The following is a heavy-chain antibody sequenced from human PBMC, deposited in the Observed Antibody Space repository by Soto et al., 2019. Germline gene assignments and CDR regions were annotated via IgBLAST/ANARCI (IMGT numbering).Heavy chain of an antibody. CDR1: GFTFSGYW. CDR2: IDPDGSTT. Sequence: PVGSLRLSCAASGFTFSGYWMHWVRQAPGTGLVWVSCIDPDGSTTSYADSVKGRFTISRDNARNTLYLQMNGLRAEDTAVYYCARSVYIFSSNIWGQGTMVTVSS. CDR3: ARSVYIFSSNI. V-gene: IGHV3-74*01. J-gene: IGHJ3*02. D-gene: IGHD2-8*01.